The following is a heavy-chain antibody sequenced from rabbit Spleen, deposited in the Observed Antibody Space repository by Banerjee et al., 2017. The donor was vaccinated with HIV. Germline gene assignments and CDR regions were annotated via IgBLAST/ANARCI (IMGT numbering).Heavy chain of an antibody. CDR3: ARDTGSSFSSYGMDL. J-gene: IGHJ6*01. D-gene: IGHD8-1*01. CDR2: IDGGTSGFT. Sequence: QEQLEESGGGLVKPGGTLTLTCKASGVSFSGSSYMCWVRQAPGKGLEWIACIDGGTSGFTYFASWAKGRFTFSKTSSTTVTLQMTSLTAADTATYFCARDTGSSFSSYGMDLWGPGTLVTVS. V-gene: IGHV1S45*01. CDR1: GVSFSGSSY.